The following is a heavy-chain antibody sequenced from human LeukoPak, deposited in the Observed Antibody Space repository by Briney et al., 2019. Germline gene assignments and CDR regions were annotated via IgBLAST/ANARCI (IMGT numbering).Heavy chain of an antibody. CDR2: IYTSGST. CDR1: GCSISSYY. CDR3: AGTTTKVAFDI. Sequence: SETLSLTCTVSGCSISSYYWSWIRQPAGKGLEWIGRIYTSGSTNYNPSLKSRVTMSVDTSKNHFSLKLSSVTAADTAVYYCAGTTTKVAFDIWGQGTMVTVSS. D-gene: IGHD2/OR15-2a*01. J-gene: IGHJ3*02. V-gene: IGHV4-4*07.